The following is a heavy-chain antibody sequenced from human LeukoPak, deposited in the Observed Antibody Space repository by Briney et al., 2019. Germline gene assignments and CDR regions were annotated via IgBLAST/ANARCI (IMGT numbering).Heavy chain of an antibody. Sequence: GGSLRLSCAASRFTFSNYWMHWVRQAPGKGLEWVSVIYSGGSTYYADSVKGRFTISRDNSKNTLYLQMNSLRAEDTAVYYCARAGIQLWSYWGQGTLVTVSS. CDR2: IYSGGST. CDR1: RFTFSNYW. J-gene: IGHJ4*02. V-gene: IGHV3-66*01. CDR3: ARAGIQLWSY. D-gene: IGHD5-18*01.